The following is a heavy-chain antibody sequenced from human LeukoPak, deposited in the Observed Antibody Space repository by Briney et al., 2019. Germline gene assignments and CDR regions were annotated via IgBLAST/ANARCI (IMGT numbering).Heavy chain of an antibody. CDR3: ARDRRITGTTGYYYYYMDV. CDR1: GGTFSSYA. J-gene: IGHJ6*03. Sequence: SVKVSCRASGGTFSSYAISWVRQAPGQGLEWMGGIIPIFGTANYAQKFQGRVTITADESTSTAYMELSSLRSEDTAVYYCARDRRITGTTGYYYYYMDVWGKGTTVTVSS. CDR2: IIPIFGTA. D-gene: IGHD1-7*01. V-gene: IGHV1-69*13.